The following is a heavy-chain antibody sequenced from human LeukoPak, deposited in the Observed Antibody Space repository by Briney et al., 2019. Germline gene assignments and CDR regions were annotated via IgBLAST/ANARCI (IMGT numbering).Heavy chain of an antibody. D-gene: IGHD3-10*01. Sequence: PSETLSLTCAVYGGSFSGYYWSWIRQPPGKGLEWIGNIFYSGRTYYSPSLKSRVTISLDTSRNQFSLKLNSVTAADTAVYYCAKSNGYGLVDIWGQGTMVTVSS. J-gene: IGHJ3*02. CDR3: AKSNGYGLVDI. CDR1: GGSFSGYY. CDR2: IFYSGRT. V-gene: IGHV4-34*12.